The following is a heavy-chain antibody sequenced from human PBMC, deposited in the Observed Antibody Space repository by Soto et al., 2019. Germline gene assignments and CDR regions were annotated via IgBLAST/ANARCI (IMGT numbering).Heavy chain of an antibody. V-gene: IGHV4-30-4*01. J-gene: IGHJ3*02. Sequence: QVQLQESGPGLVKPSQTLSLTCTVSGGSISSGDYYWSWIRQPPGKGLEWIGYIYYSGSTYYNPSLQSRVTISVDTSKNQFSLKLSSVTAADTAVYYCARDPPSYCSGGSCYGAFDIWGQGTMVTVS. CDR1: GGSISSGDYY. CDR2: IYYSGST. D-gene: IGHD2-15*01. CDR3: ARDPPSYCSGGSCYGAFDI.